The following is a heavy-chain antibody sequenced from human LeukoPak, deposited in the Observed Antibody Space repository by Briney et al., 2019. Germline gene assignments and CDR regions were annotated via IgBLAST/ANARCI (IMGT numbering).Heavy chain of an antibody. CDR3: ARVRRGYYFDY. Sequence: GGSLRLSCAASGFTFSSYAMHWVRQAPGKGLEWVSAISHDGRIEYYADSVKGRFTISRDNAKNTLYLQMNSLRAEDTAVYYCARVRRGYYFDYWGQGTLVTVSS. CDR2: ISHDGRIE. CDR1: GFTFSSYA. J-gene: IGHJ4*02. V-gene: IGHV3-33*01.